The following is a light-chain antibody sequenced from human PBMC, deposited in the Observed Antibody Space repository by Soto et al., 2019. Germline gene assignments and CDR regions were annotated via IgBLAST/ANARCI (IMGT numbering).Light chain of an antibody. Sequence: IQLTQSPTSLSASVGNRVPIPCRASQAIDSYLAWYQRKPGEAPKLLIYSASTLQSGVPSRFSGRGSGTDFTLSISSLQPEDFATYYCQQLYTYPYTFGQGTKVEIK. V-gene: IGKV1-9*01. CDR2: SAS. CDR3: QQLYTYPYT. J-gene: IGKJ2*01. CDR1: QAIDSY.